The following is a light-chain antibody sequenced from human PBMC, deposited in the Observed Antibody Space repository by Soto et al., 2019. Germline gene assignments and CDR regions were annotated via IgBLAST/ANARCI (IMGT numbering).Light chain of an antibody. CDR1: SSDVGSYNR. CDR2: EVS. Sequence: QPALTQPPSVSGSPGQSVTISCTGTSSDVGSYNRVSWYQQPPGTAPKLMIYEVSNRHSGVPDRFSGSKSGNTASLTISGLQPEDEADYYCNSYTSSNTYVFGTGTKVPVL. V-gene: IGLV2-18*02. CDR3: NSYTSSNTYV. J-gene: IGLJ1*01.